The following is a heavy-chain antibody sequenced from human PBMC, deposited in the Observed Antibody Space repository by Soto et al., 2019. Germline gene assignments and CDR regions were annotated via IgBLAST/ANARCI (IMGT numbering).Heavy chain of an antibody. J-gene: IGHJ5*02. V-gene: IGHV1-24*01. Sequence: GASVKVSCKVSGYTLTELSMHWVRQAPGKGLEWMGGFDPEDGETIYAQKFQGRVTMTEDTSTDTAYMELSSLRSEDTAVYYCATEGCTNGVCYNGFDLWGQGTLVTVSS. CDR1: GYTLTELS. D-gene: IGHD2-8*01. CDR2: FDPEDGET. CDR3: ATEGCTNGVCYNGFDL.